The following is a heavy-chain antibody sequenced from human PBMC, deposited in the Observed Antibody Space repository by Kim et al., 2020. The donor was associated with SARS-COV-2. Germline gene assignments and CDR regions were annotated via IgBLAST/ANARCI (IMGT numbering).Heavy chain of an antibody. V-gene: IGHV3-43*02. D-gene: IGHD5-18*01. CDR3: AKGRPLKGYSYGLD. J-gene: IGHJ4*02. Sequence: GGSLRLSCAASGFTFDDYAMHWVRQAPGKGLEWVSLISGDGGSTYYADSVKGRFTISRDNSKNSLYLQMNSLRTEDTALYYCAKGRPLKGYSYGLDWGQGTLVTVSS. CDR2: ISGDGGST. CDR1: GFTFDDYA.